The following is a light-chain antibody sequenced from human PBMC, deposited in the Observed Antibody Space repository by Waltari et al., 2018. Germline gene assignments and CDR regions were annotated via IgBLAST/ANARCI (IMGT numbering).Light chain of an antibody. J-gene: IGKJ1*01. Sequence: ELVMTQSPATLSVSPGESDTLSCRASESISSNLAWYQQKPGQAPRLLLYGASTRATGIPARFSGSESGTEFTFTISSLQSEDFAVYYCQQYNNWPPWTFGQGTKVEIK. CDR1: ESISSN. CDR3: QQYNNWPPWT. V-gene: IGKV3-15*01. CDR2: GAS.